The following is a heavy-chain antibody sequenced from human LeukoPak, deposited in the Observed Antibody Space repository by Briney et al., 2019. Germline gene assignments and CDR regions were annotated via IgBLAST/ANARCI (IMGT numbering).Heavy chain of an antibody. J-gene: IGHJ4*02. V-gene: IGHV4-34*01. Sequence: SETLSLTCAVYGGSFSGYYWSWIRQPPGKGLEWIGEINHSGSTNYNPSLKSRVTISVDTSKNQFSLKLSSVTAADTAVYYCASGTYDILTGDYFDYWGQGTLVTVSS. CDR1: GGSFSGYY. CDR2: INHSGST. CDR3: ASGTYDILTGDYFDY. D-gene: IGHD3-9*01.